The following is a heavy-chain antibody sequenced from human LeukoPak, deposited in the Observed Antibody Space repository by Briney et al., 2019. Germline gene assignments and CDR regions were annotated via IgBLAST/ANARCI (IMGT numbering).Heavy chain of an antibody. CDR1: SGSISSYY. V-gene: IGHV4-59*08. J-gene: IGHJ2*01. CDR2: IYYIGNT. CDR3: ASAYCGGDWTPYWYFDL. D-gene: IGHD2-21*02. Sequence: SETLSLTCTVSSGSISSYYWSWIRQPPGKGLEWIGYIYYIGNTFYNPSLKSRVTISVDTSKNQFSLKLSSVTAADTAVYYCASAYCGGDWTPYWYFDLWGRGTLVSVSS.